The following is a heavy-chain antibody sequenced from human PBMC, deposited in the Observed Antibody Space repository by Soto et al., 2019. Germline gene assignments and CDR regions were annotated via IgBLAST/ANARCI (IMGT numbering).Heavy chain of an antibody. J-gene: IGHJ6*02. V-gene: IGHV1-69*02. CDR3: ASTGDYYDTTGGMDV. CDR2: IIPILGIA. CDR1: GGTFSSYT. D-gene: IGHD3-22*01. Sequence: GASVKVSCKASGGTFSSYTISWVRQAPGQGLEWMGRIIPILGIANYAQKFQGRVTITADKSTSTAYMELSSLRSEDAAVYYCASTGDYYDTTGGMDVWGQGTTVTVSS.